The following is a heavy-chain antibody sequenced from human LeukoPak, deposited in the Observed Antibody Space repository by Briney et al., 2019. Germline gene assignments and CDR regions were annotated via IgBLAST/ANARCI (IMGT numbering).Heavy chain of an antibody. Sequence: PGGSLRLSCAASGFTFSSYGMHWVRQAPGQGLEWMGIINPSGGSTSYAQKFQGRVTMTRDTSTSTVYMELSSLRSEDTAVYYCARYQGSGSYLDYWGQGTLVTVSS. CDR3: ARYQGSGSYLDY. CDR2: INPSGGST. J-gene: IGHJ4*02. V-gene: IGHV1-46*01. D-gene: IGHD3-10*01. CDR1: GFTFSSYG.